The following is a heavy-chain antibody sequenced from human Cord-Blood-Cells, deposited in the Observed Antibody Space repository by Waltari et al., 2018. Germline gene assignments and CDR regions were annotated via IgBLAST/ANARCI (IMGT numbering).Heavy chain of an antibody. D-gene: IGHD2-15*01. CDR1: GGSISSSSYY. Sequence: QLQLQESGPGLVKPSETLSLTCTVSGGSISSSSYYWGWIRQPPGKGLEWIGTISYSGPTDYNPSLKSRVTISVDTSKNLFSLKLSSVTAADTAVYYCARGYCSGGSCYFDWFDPWGQGTLVTVSS. V-gene: IGHV4-39*01. CDR3: ARGYCSGGSCYFDWFDP. J-gene: IGHJ5*02. CDR2: ISYSGPT.